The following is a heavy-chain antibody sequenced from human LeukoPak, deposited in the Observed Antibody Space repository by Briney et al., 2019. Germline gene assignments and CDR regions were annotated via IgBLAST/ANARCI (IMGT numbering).Heavy chain of an antibody. J-gene: IGHJ4*02. Sequence: SETLSLTCTVSGGSISSYYWSWIRQPPGKGLEWIGYIYYSGSTNYNPSLKSRVTISVDTSKNQFSLKLSSVTAADTAVYYCARGAYYYDSSGYRPLDYWGQGTLVTVSS. V-gene: IGHV4-59*01. CDR3: ARGAYYYDSSGYRPLDY. CDR1: GGSISSYY. CDR2: IYYSGST. D-gene: IGHD3-22*01.